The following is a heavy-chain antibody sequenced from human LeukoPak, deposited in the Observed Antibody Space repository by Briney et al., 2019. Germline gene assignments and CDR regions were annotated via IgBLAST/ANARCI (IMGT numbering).Heavy chain of an antibody. V-gene: IGHV3-21*01. CDR2: ISSSSSYI. CDR3: ARDGGHYGGNSFDY. J-gene: IGHJ4*02. Sequence: PGGPLRLSCAASGFTFSSYSMNWVRQAPGKGLEWVSSISSSSSYIYYADSVKGRFTISRDNAKNSLYLQMNSLRAEDTAVYYCARDGGHYGGNSFDYWGQGTLVTASS. D-gene: IGHD4-23*01. CDR1: GFTFSSYS.